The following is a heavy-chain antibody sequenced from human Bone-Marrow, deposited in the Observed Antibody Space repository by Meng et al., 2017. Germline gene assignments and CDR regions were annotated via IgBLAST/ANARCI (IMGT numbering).Heavy chain of an antibody. D-gene: IGHD5-24*01. CDR1: GFTFSSYA. V-gene: IGHV3-23*01. CDR2: ISGGGGST. Sequence: GESLKISCAASGFTFSSYAMSWVRQAPGKGLEWVSAISGGGGSTYYADSVKGRFTISRDNSKNTLYLQMNSLRAEDTAVYYCTRLRDGYNGPWYFDLWGRGTLVTVSS. J-gene: IGHJ2*01. CDR3: TRLRDGYNGPWYFDL.